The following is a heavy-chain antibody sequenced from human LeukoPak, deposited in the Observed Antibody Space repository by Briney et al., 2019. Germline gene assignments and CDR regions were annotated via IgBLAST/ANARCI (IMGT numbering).Heavy chain of an antibody. J-gene: IGHJ4*02. V-gene: IGHV4-61*02. CDR1: GGSISSGSYY. CDR3: ASTRYYDSSGYYLGEDY. CDR2: IYTSGST. D-gene: IGHD3-22*01. Sequence: SQTLSLTCTVSGGSISSGSYYWSWLRQPAGKGLERIGRIYTSGSTNYNPSLKSRVTISVDTSKNQFSLKLSSVTAADTAVYYCASTRYYDSSGYYLGEDYWGQGTLVTVSS.